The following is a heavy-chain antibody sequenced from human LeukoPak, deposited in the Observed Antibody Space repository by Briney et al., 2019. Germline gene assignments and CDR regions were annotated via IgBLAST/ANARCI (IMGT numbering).Heavy chain of an antibody. CDR1: GGSISSSSYY. Sequence: SETLSLTCTVSGGSISSSSYYWGWIRQPPGKGLKWIGSIYYSGSTHYNPSLKSRVTISVDTSKNQFSLKLSSVTAADTAVYYCARHSVLGGYYFDYWGQGTLVTVSS. CDR3: ARHSVLGGYYFDY. V-gene: IGHV4-39*01. D-gene: IGHD2/OR15-2a*01. J-gene: IGHJ4*02. CDR2: IYYSGST.